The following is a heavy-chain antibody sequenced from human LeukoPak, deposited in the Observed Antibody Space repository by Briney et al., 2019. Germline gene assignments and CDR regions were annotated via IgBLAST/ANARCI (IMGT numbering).Heavy chain of an antibody. CDR2: INHSGST. D-gene: IGHD6-19*01. V-gene: IGHV4-34*01. CDR1: GGSFSGYY. CDR3: ARAPGGEQWLANLGRRDTWFDP. J-gene: IGHJ5*02. Sequence: PSETLSLTCALYGGSFSGYYWSWIRQPPGKGLEWIGEINHSGSTNYNPSLKSRVTISVDMSKNQFSLKLSSVTAADTAVYYCARAPGGEQWLANLGRRDTWFDPWGQGTLVTVSS.